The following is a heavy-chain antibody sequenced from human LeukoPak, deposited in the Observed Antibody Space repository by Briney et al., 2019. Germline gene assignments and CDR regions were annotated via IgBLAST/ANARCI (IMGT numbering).Heavy chain of an antibody. CDR3: ARGGRWLEFVDY. V-gene: IGHV4-34*01. D-gene: IGHD5-24*01. J-gene: IGHJ4*02. CDR1: GGSFSSYY. Sequence: SETLSLTCAVYGGSFSSYYWNWIRQPPGKGLEWIGEINHSGSTNYNPSLKSRVTILVDTSKNQFSLELSSVTAADTAVYYCARGGRWLEFVDYWGQGTLVTVSS. CDR2: INHSGST.